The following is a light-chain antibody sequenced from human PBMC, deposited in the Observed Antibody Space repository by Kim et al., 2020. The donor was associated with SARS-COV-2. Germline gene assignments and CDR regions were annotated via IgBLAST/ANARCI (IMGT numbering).Light chain of an antibody. Sequence: QSVLTQPPSVSGAPGQSVTISCTGGKSNIGAHYDVHWYQQIPGPAPKLLIHGNNIRPSGVSARFSGSRSGSSASLAISGLQADDEGDYYCQSYDEGLIGFWVFGGGTQLTVL. CDR3: QSYDEGLIGFWV. CDR2: GNN. J-gene: IGLJ3*02. V-gene: IGLV1-40*01. CDR1: KSNIGAHYD.